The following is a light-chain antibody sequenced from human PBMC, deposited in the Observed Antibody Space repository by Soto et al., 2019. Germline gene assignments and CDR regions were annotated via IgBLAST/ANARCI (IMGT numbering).Light chain of an antibody. V-gene: IGLV4-69*01. CDR2: LNSDGSH. J-gene: IGLJ2*01. CDR3: QTWGTGIQVV. Sequence: QPVLTQSPSASASLGASVKLTCTLSSGHSNYAIAWHQQQPEKGPRYLMKLNSDGSHSKGDGIPDRFSGSSSGAERYLTISSLQSDDEAAYYCQTWGTGIQVVFGGGTKLTVL. CDR1: SGHSNYA.